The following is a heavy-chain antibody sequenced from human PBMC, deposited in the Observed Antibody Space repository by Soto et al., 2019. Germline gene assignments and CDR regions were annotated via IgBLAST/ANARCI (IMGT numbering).Heavy chain of an antibody. D-gene: IGHD3-22*01. CDR1: GFTFSSYA. V-gene: IGHV3-23*01. J-gene: IGHJ5*02. CDR2: ISGSGGST. CDR3: APGGYYDSSGYYYPFDP. Sequence: GGSLRLSCAASGFTFSSYAMSWVRQAPGKGLEWVSAISGSGGSTYYADSVKGRFTISRDNSKNTLYLQMNSLRAEDTAVYYCAPGGYYDSSGYYYPFDPWGQGTLVTVSS.